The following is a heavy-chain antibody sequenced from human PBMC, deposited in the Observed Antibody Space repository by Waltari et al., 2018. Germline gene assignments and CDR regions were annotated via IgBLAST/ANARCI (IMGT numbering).Heavy chain of an antibody. CDR1: GFTFSSYG. Sequence: EVQLVESGGGWVQPGGSLRLSCAASGFTFSSYGMNWVRQAPGKGLEWISYISGSATTIYYADSVKGRFTISRDDAENSLYLQMNSLRAEDTALYYCARRFDSWGQGTRVTVSS. CDR2: ISGSATTI. V-gene: IGHV3-48*03. CDR3: ARRFDS. J-gene: IGHJ4*02.